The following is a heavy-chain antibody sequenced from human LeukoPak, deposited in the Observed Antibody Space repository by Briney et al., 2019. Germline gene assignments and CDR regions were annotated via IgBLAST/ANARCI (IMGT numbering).Heavy chain of an antibody. CDR2: ISYDGSNK. Sequence: PGGSLRLSCAASGFTFSSYAMHWVRQAPGKGLEWVAVISYDGSNKYYADSVKGRFTISRDNSKNTLYLQMNSLRAEDTAVYYCAKDETRLDIVVVPAAMSLDYWGQGTLVTVSS. CDR1: GFTFSSYA. CDR3: AKDETRLDIVVVPAAMSLDY. V-gene: IGHV3-30-3*01. J-gene: IGHJ4*02. D-gene: IGHD2-2*03.